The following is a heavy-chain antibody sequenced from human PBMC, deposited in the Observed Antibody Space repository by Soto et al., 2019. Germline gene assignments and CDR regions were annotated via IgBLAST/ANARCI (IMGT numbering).Heavy chain of an antibody. CDR3: ARRYGGNFDY. CDR2: IYYSGST. V-gene: IGHV4-59*01. J-gene: IGHJ4*02. D-gene: IGHD1-26*01. Sequence: SETLSLTCTVSGGSISSYYWSWIRQPPGKGLEWTGYIYYSGSTNYNPSLKSRVTISVDTSKNHFSLKLSSVTAADTAVYYCARRYGGNFDYWGQGTLVTVSS. CDR1: GGSISSYY.